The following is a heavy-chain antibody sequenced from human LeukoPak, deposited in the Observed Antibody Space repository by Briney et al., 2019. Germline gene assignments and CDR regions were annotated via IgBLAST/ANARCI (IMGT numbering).Heavy chain of an antibody. CDR2: ISIYNGNI. J-gene: IGHJ5*02. D-gene: IGHD3-3*01. CDR1: GYTFTSYG. Sequence: ASVKLSCKASGYTFTSYGISWVRQAPGQGLEWMGWISIYNGNIDYAQKPRGRVTITTDTSTSTAYLELRGLRSDDTAVYYCARITYECWSGYYMPDDPWGQGTLVTVSS. V-gene: IGHV1-18*01. CDR3: ARITYECWSGYYMPDDP.